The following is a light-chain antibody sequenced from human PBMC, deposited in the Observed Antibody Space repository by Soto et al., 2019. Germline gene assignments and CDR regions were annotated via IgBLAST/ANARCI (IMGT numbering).Light chain of an antibody. CDR2: EVT. CDR1: SGDIGGYNY. CDR3: SSYTRNSTPVV. J-gene: IGLJ2*01. Sequence: QSALTQPASVSGSPGQSITISCTGNSGDIGGYNYVSWYQQHPGKAPKLLISEVTNRPSGVSNRFSGSKSGNTASLTISGLQAEDEADYYCSSYTRNSTPVVFGGGTKVTVL. V-gene: IGLV2-14*01.